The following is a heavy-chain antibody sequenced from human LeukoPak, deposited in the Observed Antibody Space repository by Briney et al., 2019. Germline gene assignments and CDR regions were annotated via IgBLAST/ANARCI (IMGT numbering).Heavy chain of an antibody. V-gene: IGHV4-31*03. J-gene: IGHJ4*02. Sequence: SETLSLTCTVSGRSIKSGGYYWSWIRQHPGKGLEWIGYIYYTGSTYYNPSLKSRVSISVDTSKNQFSLKLNSATAADTAVYFCARTPLDYDTTGRPTPRDDYWGQGTLVTVSS. CDR2: IYYTGST. D-gene: IGHD3-22*01. CDR3: ARTPLDYDTTGRPTPRDDY. CDR1: GRSIKSGGYY.